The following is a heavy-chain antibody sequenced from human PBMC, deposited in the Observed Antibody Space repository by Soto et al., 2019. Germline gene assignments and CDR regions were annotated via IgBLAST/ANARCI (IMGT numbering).Heavy chain of an antibody. CDR1: RGTFTNYA. J-gene: IGHJ4*02. CDR2: IMPFFGSG. Sequence: SVKVSCKALRGTFTNYAFSWVRQAPGQGLEWMGGIMPFFGSGNYAQKFQGRINITADESTSSVYLELTSLRSGDTAVYYCARDRAGYYSHFVYWGQGTLVTVSS. CDR3: ARDRAGYYSHFVY. V-gene: IGHV1-69*13. D-gene: IGHD3-22*01.